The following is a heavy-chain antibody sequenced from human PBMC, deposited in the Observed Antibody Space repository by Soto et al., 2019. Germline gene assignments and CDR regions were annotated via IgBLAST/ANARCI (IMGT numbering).Heavy chain of an antibody. CDR3: ARRKERSGPHYFDS. J-gene: IGHJ4*02. V-gene: IGHV1-8*01. CDR1: GYTFITYD. CDR2: MNPYNGNA. Sequence: ASVKVSCKASGYTFITYDINWVRQAPGQGLEWMGWMNPYNGNAGYAQKFQGRVTMTRNTSISTAYMELTSLKSNDTAVYFCARRKERSGPHYFDSWGQGNLVTVSS. D-gene: IGHD1-1*01.